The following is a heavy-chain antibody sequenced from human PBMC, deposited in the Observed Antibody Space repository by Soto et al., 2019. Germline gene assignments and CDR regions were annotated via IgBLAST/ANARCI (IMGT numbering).Heavy chain of an antibody. D-gene: IGHD6-13*01. CDR2: MNPNSGNT. J-gene: IGHJ6*02. V-gene: IGHV1-8*01. CDR3: ARGLSGRQMVRRYYYYGMDV. Sequence: ASVKVSCKASGYTFTSHDINWVRQATGQGLEWMGWMNPNSGNTGYAQKFQGRVTMTRNTSISTAYMELSSLRSEDTAVYYCARGLSGRQMVRRYYYYGMDVWGQGTTVTVSS. CDR1: GYTFTSHD.